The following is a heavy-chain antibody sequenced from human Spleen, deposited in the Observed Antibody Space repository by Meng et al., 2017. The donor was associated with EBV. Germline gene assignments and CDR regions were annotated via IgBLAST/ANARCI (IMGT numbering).Heavy chain of an antibody. D-gene: IGHD3/OR15-3a*01. J-gene: IGHJ4*02. Sequence: QITLKESGPTLVKPTQTLTLTCSFSGFSLSTSGVTVGWIRQPPGKALEWLALIYWEDDKQYNPSLESRLTITKDTSKDSVVLTMTNMDPVDTATYYCTHTFDFWAGYYSNYFGNWGQGILVTVSS. CDR1: GFSLSTSGVT. CDR3: THTFDFWAGYYSNYFGN. V-gene: IGHV2-5*02. CDR2: IYWEDDK.